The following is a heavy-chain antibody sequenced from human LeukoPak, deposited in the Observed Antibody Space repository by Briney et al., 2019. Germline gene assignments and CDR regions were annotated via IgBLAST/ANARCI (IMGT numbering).Heavy chain of an antibody. CDR2: IYYSGDT. D-gene: IGHD3-22*01. J-gene: IGHJ4*02. Sequence: SGTLSLTCTVSGGSVSSGNYYWSWIRQPPGKGLEWIVYIYYSGDTNYNPSLKGRVTISVDTSKNQVSLKLSSVTAADTAVYYCARDPSGYFNYWGQGTLVTVSS. CDR1: GGSVSSGNYY. V-gene: IGHV4-61*01. CDR3: ARDPSGYFNY.